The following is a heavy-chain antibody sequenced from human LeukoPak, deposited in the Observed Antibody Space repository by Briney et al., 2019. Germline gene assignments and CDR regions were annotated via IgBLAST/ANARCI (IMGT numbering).Heavy chain of an antibody. Sequence: GGSLRLSCAVSGFTFRSYAMNWVRQAPGKGLEWVAAITADGGSTHYTTSVRGRFIISRDTPKNTLSLQMNNLRAEDTAVYFCARVWLRDYMDVWGEGTTVSVSS. CDR3: ARVWLRDYMDV. V-gene: IGHV3-23*01. D-gene: IGHD5-12*01. CDR1: GFTFRSYA. J-gene: IGHJ6*03. CDR2: ITADGGST.